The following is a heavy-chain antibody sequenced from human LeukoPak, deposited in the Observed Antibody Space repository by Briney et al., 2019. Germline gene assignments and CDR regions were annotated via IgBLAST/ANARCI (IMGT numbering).Heavy chain of an antibody. Sequence: GASVKVSCKASGYTFTSYGISWVRQAPGQGLEWMGWISAYNGNTNYAQKLQGRVTMTTDTSTSTAYMELRSLRSDDTVVYYCARDSWYDSSGALFDYWGQGTLVTVSS. CDR3: ARDSWYDSSGALFDY. CDR2: ISAYNGNT. J-gene: IGHJ4*02. V-gene: IGHV1-18*01. CDR1: GYTFTSYG. D-gene: IGHD3-22*01.